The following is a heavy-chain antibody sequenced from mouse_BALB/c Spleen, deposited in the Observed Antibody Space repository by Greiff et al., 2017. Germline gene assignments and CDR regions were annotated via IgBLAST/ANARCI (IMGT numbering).Heavy chain of an antibody. CDR2: ISSGGSYT. Sequence: EVNVVESGGGLVKPGGSLKLSCAASGFTFSSYTMSWVRQTPEKRLEWVATISSGGSYTYYPDSVKGRFTISRDNAKNTLYLQMSSLKSEDTAMYYCTREGGDYDAWFAYWGQGTLVTVSA. CDR3: TREGGDYDAWFAY. CDR1: GFTFSSYT. J-gene: IGHJ3*01. V-gene: IGHV5-6-4*01. D-gene: IGHD2-4*01.